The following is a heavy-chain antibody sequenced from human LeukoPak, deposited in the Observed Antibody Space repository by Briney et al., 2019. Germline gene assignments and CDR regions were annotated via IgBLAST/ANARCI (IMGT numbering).Heavy chain of an antibody. CDR1: GGSISSGGYY. J-gene: IGHJ4*02. CDR2: IYHSGST. CDR3: ARPLISYTGAFDY. V-gene: IGHV4-30-2*01. D-gene: IGHD2-8*02. Sequence: PSETLSLTCTVSGGSISSGGYYWSWIRQPPGKGLEWIGYIYHSGSTYYNPSLKSRVTISVDTSKNQFSLKLSSVTAADTAVYYCARPLISYTGAFDYWGQGTLVTVSS.